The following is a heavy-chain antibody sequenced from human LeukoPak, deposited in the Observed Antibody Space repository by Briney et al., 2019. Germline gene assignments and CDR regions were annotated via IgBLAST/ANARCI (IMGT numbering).Heavy chain of an antibody. D-gene: IGHD3-3*01. V-gene: IGHV4-30-4*01. CDR3: ARAPLEWLYLLDY. Sequence: SQTLSLTCTVSGASIRSGDYYWSWIRQPPGKGLEWIGYIYDSGSTYYNPSLKSRVTISVDTSKNQFSLKLSSVTAADTAVYYCARAPLEWLYLLDYWGQGTLVTVSS. J-gene: IGHJ4*02. CDR2: IYDSGST. CDR1: GASIRSGDYY.